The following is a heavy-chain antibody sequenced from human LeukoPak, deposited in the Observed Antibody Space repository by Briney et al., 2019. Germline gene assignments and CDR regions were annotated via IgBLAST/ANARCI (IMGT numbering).Heavy chain of an antibody. Sequence: SVKVSCKPSGFTFTTSAVQWVRQARGQRLEWIGWIVVGSGNTNYAQKFQERVTITRDMSTSTVYMDLSSQRSEDTAVYYCAAASNYYDRSNYYSYAMDVWGQGTTVTVSS. CDR2: IVVGSGNT. J-gene: IGHJ6*02. D-gene: IGHD3-22*01. V-gene: IGHV1-58*01. CDR3: AAASNYYDRSNYYSYAMDV. CDR1: GFTFTTSA.